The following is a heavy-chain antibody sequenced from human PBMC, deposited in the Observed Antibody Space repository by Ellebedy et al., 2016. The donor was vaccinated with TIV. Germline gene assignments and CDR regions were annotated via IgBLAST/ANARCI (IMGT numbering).Heavy chain of an antibody. V-gene: IGHV3-30*18. D-gene: IGHD4-11*01. CDR1: GFTFSSYS. CDR2: ISYDGSNK. J-gene: IGHJ4*02. Sequence: GGSLRLSXAASGFTFSSYSMNWVRQAPGKGLEWVAVISYDGSNKYYADSVKGRFTISRDNSKNTLYLQMNSLRAEDTAVYYCAKDHTVTTLYYFDYWGQGTLVTVSS. CDR3: AKDHTVTTLYYFDY.